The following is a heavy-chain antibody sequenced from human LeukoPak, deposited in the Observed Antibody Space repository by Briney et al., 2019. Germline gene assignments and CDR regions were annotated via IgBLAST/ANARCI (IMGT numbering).Heavy chain of an antibody. CDR2: IYYSGST. CDR1: GGSISSSSYY. D-gene: IGHD2-2*01. CDR3: ARELGEIVVVPTTRYYYYYMDV. V-gene: IGHV4-61*01. Sequence: SETLSLTCTVSGGSISSSSYYWGWIRQPPGKGLEWIGYIYYSGSTNYNPSLKSRVTISVDTSKNQFSLKLSSVTAADTAVYYCARELGEIVVVPTTRYYYYYMDVWGKGATVTVSS. J-gene: IGHJ6*03.